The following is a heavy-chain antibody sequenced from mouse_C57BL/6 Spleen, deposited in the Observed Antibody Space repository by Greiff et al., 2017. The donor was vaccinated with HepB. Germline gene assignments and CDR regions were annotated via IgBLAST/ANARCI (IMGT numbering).Heavy chain of an antibody. V-gene: IGHV3-6*01. J-gene: IGHJ2*01. CDR2: ISYDGSN. D-gene: IGHD1-1*01. CDR3: ARGLLPSYYFDY. Sequence: VQLQESGPGLVKPSQSLSLTCSVTGYSITSGYYWNWIRQFPGNKLEWMGYISYDGSNNYNPSLKNRISITRDTSKNQFFLKLNSVTTEDTATYYCARGLLPSYYFDYWGQGTTLTVSS. CDR1: GYSITSGYY.